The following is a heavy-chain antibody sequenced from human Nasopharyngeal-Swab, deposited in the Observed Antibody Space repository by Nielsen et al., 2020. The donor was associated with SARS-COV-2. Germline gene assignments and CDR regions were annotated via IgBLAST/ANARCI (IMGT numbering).Heavy chain of an antibody. V-gene: IGHV3-7*04. Sequence: GGSLRLSCAASGFTFSIYWMSWVRQAPGKGLEWVANIKQDGSEKYYVDSVKGRFTISRDNAKNSLYLQMNSLRAEDTAVYYCARLGGSSWYFDYWGQGTLVTVSS. J-gene: IGHJ4*02. CDR3: ARLGGSSWYFDY. D-gene: IGHD6-13*01. CDR2: IKQDGSEK. CDR1: GFTFSIYW.